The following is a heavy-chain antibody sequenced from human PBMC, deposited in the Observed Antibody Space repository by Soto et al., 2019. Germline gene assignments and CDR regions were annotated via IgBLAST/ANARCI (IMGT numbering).Heavy chain of an antibody. J-gene: IGHJ6*03. CDR3: TTAPLLRFLEWLGLGYYYRDV. V-gene: IGHV3-15*01. CDR2: IKSKTDGGTT. D-gene: IGHD3-3*01. Sequence: PGESLKISCAASGFTFSNAWMSWVRQAPGKGLEWVGRIKSKTDGGTTDYAAPVKGRFTISRDDSKNTLYLQMNSLKTEDTAVYYCTTAPLLRFLEWLGLGYYYRDVWGKGTTVTVSS. CDR1: GFTFSNAW.